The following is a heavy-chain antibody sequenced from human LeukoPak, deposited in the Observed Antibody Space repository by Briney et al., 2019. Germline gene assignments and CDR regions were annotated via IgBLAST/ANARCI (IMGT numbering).Heavy chain of an antibody. V-gene: IGHV4-61*02. Sequence: PSETLSLTCTVSGGSISSGSYYWSRIRQPAGKGLEWIGRIYTSGSTNYNPSLKSRVTISVDTSKNQFSLKLSSVTAADTAVYYCAREPGGRNYYYYMDVWGKGTTVTVSS. CDR1: GGSISSGSYY. J-gene: IGHJ6*03. D-gene: IGHD4-23*01. CDR2: IYTSGST. CDR3: AREPGGRNYYYYMDV.